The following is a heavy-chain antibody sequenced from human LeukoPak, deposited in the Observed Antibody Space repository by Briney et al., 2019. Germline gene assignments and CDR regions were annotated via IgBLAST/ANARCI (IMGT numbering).Heavy chain of an antibody. J-gene: IGHJ6*03. D-gene: IGHD3-10*01. CDR2: INHSGST. CDR3: ARAILWFSLNHYYYYMDV. CDR1: GGSFSGYY. V-gene: IGHV4-34*01. Sequence: SETLSLTCAVYGGSFSGYYWSWIRQPPGKGLEWIGEINHSGSTNYNPSLKSRVTISVDTSKNQFSLKLSSVTAADTAVYYCARAILWFSLNHYYYYMDVWGKGNTVTVSS.